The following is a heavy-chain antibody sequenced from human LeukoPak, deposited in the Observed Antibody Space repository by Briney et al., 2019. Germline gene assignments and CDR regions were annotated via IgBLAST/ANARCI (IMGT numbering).Heavy chain of an antibody. CDR3: AKAPSHSSGWYVFDY. D-gene: IGHD6-19*01. J-gene: IGHJ4*02. Sequence: PGGSLRLSCAASGFTFSSYGIHWVRQAPGKGLEWVAFIRYDGSNKYYADSVKGRFTISRDNSKNTLYLQMNSLRAEDTAVYYCAKAPSHSSGWYVFDYWGQGTLVTVSS. V-gene: IGHV3-30*02. CDR1: GFTFSSYG. CDR2: IRYDGSNK.